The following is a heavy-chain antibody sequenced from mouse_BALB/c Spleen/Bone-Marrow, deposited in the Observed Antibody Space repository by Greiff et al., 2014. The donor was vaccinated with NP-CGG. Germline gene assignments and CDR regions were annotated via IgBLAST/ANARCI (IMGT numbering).Heavy chain of an antibody. CDR1: GYAFSSYW. CDR2: IYPGDGDT. CDR3: ARDYYGSRYYFDY. J-gene: IGHJ2*01. Sequence: QVQLKESGAELVRPGSSVKISCKASGYAFSSYWMNWVEQRPGQGLEWIGQIYPGDGDTNYNGKFKGKATLTADKSSSTAYMQLSSLTSEDSAVYFCARDYYGSRYYFDYWGRGTTLTVSS. V-gene: IGHV1-80*01. D-gene: IGHD1-1*01.